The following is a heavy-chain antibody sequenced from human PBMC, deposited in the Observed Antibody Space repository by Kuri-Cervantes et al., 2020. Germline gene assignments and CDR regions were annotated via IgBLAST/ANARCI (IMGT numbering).Heavy chain of an antibody. CDR3: ARVPPAGMDY. Sequence: SETLSLTCTVSGGTISSCSNYWGWIRQPPWKGLEWIGSTYYSGRTYYNPSLKSCVTISVDTSKKQFPLKLSSVTAAYTAVYYCARVPPAGMDYWGQGTLVTVSS. CDR1: GGTISSCSNY. CDR2: TYYSGRT. D-gene: IGHD2-2*01. J-gene: IGHJ4*02. V-gene: IGHV4-39*06.